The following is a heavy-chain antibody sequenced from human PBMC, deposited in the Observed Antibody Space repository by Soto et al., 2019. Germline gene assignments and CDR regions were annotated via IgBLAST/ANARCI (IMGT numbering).Heavy chain of an antibody. Sequence: QVQLVESGGGLVKPGGSLRLSSAASGFTFSDYYMSWIRQAPGKGLEWLSYISGSSSYTNYADSVKGRFTISRDNAKNSLYLQMNSLRAEDTAVYYCARAMPGIARHEDYWGQGTLVTVSS. V-gene: IGHV3-11*05. D-gene: IGHD6-13*01. CDR2: ISGSSSYT. CDR3: ARAMPGIARHEDY. J-gene: IGHJ4*02. CDR1: GFTFSDYY.